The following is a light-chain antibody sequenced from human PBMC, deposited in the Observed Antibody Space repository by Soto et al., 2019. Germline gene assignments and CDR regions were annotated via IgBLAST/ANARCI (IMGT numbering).Light chain of an antibody. CDR1: QSVSSSY. J-gene: IGKJ1*01. Sequence: EMVLTQSPGTLSLSPGERATLSCRASQSVSSSYLAWYQQKPGQAPRLLIYGASSRATGIPDRFSGSGSGTDFTLTISRLEPEDFAVYYCKQYGSSLWTFGQGTKVEIK. CDR2: GAS. CDR3: KQYGSSLWT. V-gene: IGKV3-20*01.